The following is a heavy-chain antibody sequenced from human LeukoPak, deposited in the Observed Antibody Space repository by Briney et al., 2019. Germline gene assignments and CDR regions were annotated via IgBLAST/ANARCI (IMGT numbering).Heavy chain of an antibody. CDR1: GGSISSYY. Sequence: SETLSLTCTVSGGSISSYYWSWIRQPPGKGLEWIGYIYYSGSTNYNPSLKSRVTISVDTSKDQFSLKLSSVTAADTAVYYCARDDLYCSSTSCYPSGAFDIWGQGTMVTVSS. CDR3: ARDDLYCSSTSCYPSGAFDI. V-gene: IGHV4-59*01. J-gene: IGHJ3*02. CDR2: IYYSGST. D-gene: IGHD2-2*01.